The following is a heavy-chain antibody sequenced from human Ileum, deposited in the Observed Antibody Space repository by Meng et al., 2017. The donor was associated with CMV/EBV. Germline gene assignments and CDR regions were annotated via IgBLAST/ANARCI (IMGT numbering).Heavy chain of an antibody. CDR3: GKALWGSDSHFPTSDY. V-gene: IGHV3-7*01. J-gene: IGHJ4*02. D-gene: IGHD2-21*02. CDR1: GFTLSSYW. CDR2: VNEYGTRK. Sequence: GGSLRLSCEGSGFTLSSYWMNWVRRAPGKGLEWVANVNEYGTRKNYVDSVKDRFTISRDNPKNSLYLQMNSLRVEDTAVYYCGKALWGSDSHFPTSDYWGQGTLVTVSS.